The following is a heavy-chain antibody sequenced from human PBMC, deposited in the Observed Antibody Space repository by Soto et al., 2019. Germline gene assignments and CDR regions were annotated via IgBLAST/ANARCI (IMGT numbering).Heavy chain of an antibody. Sequence: WGSRRISCASYVFTFSIYWMSWVRQAPGRGLEWVANIKQDGSEKYYVDSVKGRFTISRDNAKNSLYLQMNSLRAEDTAVYYCARYCTNGVCYRGAFDIWGQGTMVTVSS. V-gene: IGHV3-7*03. CDR2: IKQDGSEK. CDR1: VFTFSIYW. J-gene: IGHJ3*02. D-gene: IGHD2-8*01. CDR3: ARYCTNGVCYRGAFDI.